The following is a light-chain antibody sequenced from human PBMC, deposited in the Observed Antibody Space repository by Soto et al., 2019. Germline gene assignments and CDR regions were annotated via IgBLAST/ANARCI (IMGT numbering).Light chain of an antibody. CDR2: DAS. Sequence: DIQLTQSPSVLSASVGATVTITCRASQALSNYLAWYQQKPGKAPKLLIYDASSLESGVPSRFSGSGSGTEFTLTISSLQPDDFATYYCQQYNSYSPAWTFGQGTKVDIK. J-gene: IGKJ1*01. V-gene: IGKV1-5*01. CDR3: QQYNSYSPAWT. CDR1: QALSNY.